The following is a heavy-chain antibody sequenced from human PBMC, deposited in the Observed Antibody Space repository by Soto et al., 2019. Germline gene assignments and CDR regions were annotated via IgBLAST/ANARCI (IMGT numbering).Heavy chain of an antibody. CDR3: ARINGGSPDF. Sequence: SETLSLTCTVSGGPMNAHFWSWIRQSAGKGLEWIGHIHISGTTTYNPSLKGRVTMSLDPPKNQLSLKLTSVTAADTAVYYCARINGGSPDFWGQGTLVTVSS. J-gene: IGHJ4*02. CDR2: IHISGTT. D-gene: IGHD2-15*01. CDR1: GGPMNAHF. V-gene: IGHV4-4*07.